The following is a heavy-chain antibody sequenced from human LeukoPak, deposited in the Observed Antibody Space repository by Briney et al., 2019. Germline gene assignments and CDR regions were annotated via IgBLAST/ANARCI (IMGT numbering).Heavy chain of an antibody. CDR1: GGTFSSYA. CDR3: ARGTVVPPFPYYYYYMDV. CDR2: IIPIFGTA. Sequence: SVTVSCKASGGTFSSYAISWVRQAPGQGLEWMGGIIPIFGTANYAQKFPGSGTITTDESTSTAYMELSSLRSEDTAVYYCARGTVVPPFPYYYYYMDVWGKGTTVTVSS. V-gene: IGHV1-69*05. D-gene: IGHD4-23*01. J-gene: IGHJ6*03.